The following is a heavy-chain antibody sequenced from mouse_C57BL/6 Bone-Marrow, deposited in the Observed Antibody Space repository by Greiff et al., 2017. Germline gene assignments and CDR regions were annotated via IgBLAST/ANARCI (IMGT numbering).Heavy chain of an antibody. J-gene: IGHJ3*01. CDR3: ASPIYYYGSSY. Sequence: QVQLQQSGAELMKPGASVKLSCKATGYTFTGYWIEWVKQRPGHGLEWIGEILPGSGSTNYNEKFKGKATFTADKSSNTAYMQLSSLTTEDSAIYYCASPIYYYGSSYWGQGTLVTVSA. D-gene: IGHD1-1*01. CDR1: GYTFTGYW. CDR2: ILPGSGST. V-gene: IGHV1-9*01.